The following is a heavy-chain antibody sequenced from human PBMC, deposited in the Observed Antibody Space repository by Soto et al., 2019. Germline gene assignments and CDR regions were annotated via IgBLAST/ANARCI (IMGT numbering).Heavy chain of an antibody. J-gene: IGHJ6*02. D-gene: IGHD2-21*01. CDR3: ARAQELWGGYYYYYGMDV. Sequence: QVQLVQSGAEVKKPGSSVKVSCKASGGTFSSYAISWVRQAPGQGLECMGGIIPIFGTANYAQKFQGRVTITADESTSTAYMELSSLRSEDTAVYYCARAQELWGGYYYYYGMDVWGQGTTVTVSS. V-gene: IGHV1-69*01. CDR1: GGTFSSYA. CDR2: IIPIFGTA.